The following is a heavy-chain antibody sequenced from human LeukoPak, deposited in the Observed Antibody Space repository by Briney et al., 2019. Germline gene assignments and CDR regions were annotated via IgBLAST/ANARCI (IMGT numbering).Heavy chain of an antibody. V-gene: IGHV4-39*01. D-gene: IGHD3-16*02. CDR1: GGSISSSSYY. CDR3: ARHGRAWVVPAAERVWGSYRLDY. CDR2: IYYSGST. J-gene: IGHJ4*02. Sequence: SETLSLTCTVSGGSISSSSYYWGWIRQPPGKGLEWIGSIYYSGSTYYNPSLKSRVTISVDTSKNQFSLKLSSVTAADTAVYYCARHGRAWVVPAAERVWGSYRLDYWGQGTLVTVSS.